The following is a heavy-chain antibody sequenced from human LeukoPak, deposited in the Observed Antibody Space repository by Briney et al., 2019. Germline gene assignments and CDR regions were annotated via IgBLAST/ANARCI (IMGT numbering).Heavy chain of an antibody. CDR3: AKDRGYYDSSGYFDY. CDR2: ISGSGGST. J-gene: IGHJ4*02. D-gene: IGHD3-22*01. Sequence: GGSLRLSCAASGFTFSSYAMSWVRQAPGKGLEWVSAISGSGGSTYYADSVKGRFTISRDNSKDTLYLQMNSLRAEDTAVYYCAKDRGYYDSSGYFDYWGQGTLVTVSS. V-gene: IGHV3-23*01. CDR1: GFTFSSYA.